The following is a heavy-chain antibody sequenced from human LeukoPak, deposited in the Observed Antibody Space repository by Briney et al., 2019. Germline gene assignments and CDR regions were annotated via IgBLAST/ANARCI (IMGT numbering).Heavy chain of an antibody. CDR2: VSWNGGSI. CDR1: GFTFKDYA. Sequence: GGSLRLSCAASGFTFKDYAMHWVRQAPGKGLEWVSRVSWNGGSIGYADSVKGRFTISRDNAKNSLYLQMNSLRTEDTAVYYCAKVSFYYDSSGYYYPSDAFDIWGQGTMVTVSS. CDR3: AKVSFYYDSSGYYYPSDAFDI. V-gene: IGHV3-9*01. D-gene: IGHD3-22*01. J-gene: IGHJ3*02.